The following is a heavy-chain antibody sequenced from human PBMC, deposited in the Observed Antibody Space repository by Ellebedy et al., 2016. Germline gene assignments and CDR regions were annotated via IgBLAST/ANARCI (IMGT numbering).Heavy chain of an antibody. D-gene: IGHD1-1*01. CDR1: GFDFNRYS. CDR2: ISSSSSTI. V-gene: IGHV3-48*02. J-gene: IGHJ4*02. Sequence: GESLKISXAASGFDFNRYSMNWDRQAPGKGLEWVSYISSSSSTIYYADSVKGRFTISRDNAKNSLYLQMNSLRDEDTAVYYCAKRHNWNDVDFDYWGQGTLVTVSS. CDR3: AKRHNWNDVDFDY.